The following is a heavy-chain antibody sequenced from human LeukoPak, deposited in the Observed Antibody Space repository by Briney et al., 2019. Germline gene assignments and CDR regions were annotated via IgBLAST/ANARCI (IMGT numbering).Heavy chain of an antibody. V-gene: IGHV3-30*02. J-gene: IGHJ6*03. CDR2: IRYDGSNK. CDR1: GFTFSSYG. Sequence: PGGSLRLSCAASGFTFSSYGMHWVRQAPGKGLEWVAFIRYDGSNKYHADSVKGRFTISRDNSKNTLYLQMNSLRAEDTAVYYCAKDPLSFGELLYYIDVWGKGTTVTVSS. CDR3: AKDPLSFGELLYYIDV. D-gene: IGHD3-10*01.